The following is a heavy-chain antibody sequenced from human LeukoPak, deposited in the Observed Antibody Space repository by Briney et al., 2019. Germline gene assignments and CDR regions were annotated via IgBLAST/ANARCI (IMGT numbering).Heavy chain of an antibody. CDR3: AREEYSSTKGFDY. Sequence: GGSPRLSCAASGFTFSSYSMNWVRQAPGKGLEWVSYISSSSSTIYYADSVKGRFTISRDNAKNSLYLQMNSLRAEDTAVYYCAREEYSSTKGFDYWGQGTLVTVSS. J-gene: IGHJ4*02. D-gene: IGHD6-6*01. CDR2: ISSSSSTI. CDR1: GFTFSSYS. V-gene: IGHV3-48*01.